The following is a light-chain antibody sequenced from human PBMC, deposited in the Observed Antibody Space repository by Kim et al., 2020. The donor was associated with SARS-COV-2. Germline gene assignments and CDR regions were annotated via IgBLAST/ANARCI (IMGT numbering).Light chain of an antibody. J-gene: IGLJ3*02. CDR1: RGSMGGVE. Sequence: VTVAGIRKRGSMGGVEGQWYKQRQGRAATAVIYEDRERPAGGPDRFSGSTDSSSNSASLTIAGLETEDEADDYCQSYDGDSQNKQVFGGGTQLTVL. CDR3: QSYDGDSQNKQV. CDR2: EDR. V-gene: IGLV6-57*03.